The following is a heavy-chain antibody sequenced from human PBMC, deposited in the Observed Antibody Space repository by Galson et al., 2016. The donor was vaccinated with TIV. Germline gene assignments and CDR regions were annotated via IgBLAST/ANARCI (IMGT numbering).Heavy chain of an antibody. CDR2: IITTFPSP. D-gene: IGHD2-21*01. CDR1: GGTSRSYI. J-gene: IGHJ4*02. CDR3: ARLSPCGGDCYYFDY. V-gene: IGHV1-69*05. Sequence: SVKVSCKASGGTSRSYIINWVRQAPGQGLEWMGGIITTFPSPNYAQKFQGRVTITTDESTSTVYLEVSSLRSDDTAVYYCARLSPCGGDCYYFDYWGQGTLVTVSS.